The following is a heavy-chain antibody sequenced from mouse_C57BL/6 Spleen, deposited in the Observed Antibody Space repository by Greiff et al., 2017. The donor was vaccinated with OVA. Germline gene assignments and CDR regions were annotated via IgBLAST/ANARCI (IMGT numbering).Heavy chain of an antibody. V-gene: IGHV1-69*01. Sequence: QVQLQQPGAELVMPGASVKLSCKASGYTFTSYWLHWVKQRPGQGLEWIGEIDPSDSYTNYNQKFKGKSTLTVDKSSSTAYIQLSSLTSEDSAVYYCARPPSYYGSSYGYFDVWGTGTTVTVSS. D-gene: IGHD1-1*01. CDR1: GYTFTSYW. CDR2: IDPSDSYT. CDR3: ARPPSYYGSSYGYFDV. J-gene: IGHJ1*03.